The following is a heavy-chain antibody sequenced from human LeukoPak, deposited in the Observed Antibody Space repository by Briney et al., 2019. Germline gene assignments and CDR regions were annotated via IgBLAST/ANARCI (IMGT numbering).Heavy chain of an antibody. CDR2: ISGSGGST. J-gene: IGHJ2*01. CDR3: AEWNSVYWYFDL. CDR1: GFTFSKYA. D-gene: IGHD1-1*01. Sequence: PGGSLRLSCAASGFTFSKYAMSWVRQVPEKGLEWVSGISGSGGSTYYADSVKGRLTISRDNSKNTLHLQMNSLRAEDTALYYCAEWNSVYWYFDLWGRGTLVTVSS. V-gene: IGHV3-23*01.